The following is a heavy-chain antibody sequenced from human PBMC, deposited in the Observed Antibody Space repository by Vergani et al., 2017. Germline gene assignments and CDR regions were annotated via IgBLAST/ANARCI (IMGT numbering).Heavy chain of an antibody. J-gene: IGHJ6*03. V-gene: IGHV4-61*02. D-gene: IGHD6-25*01. CDR2: IYPNGNG. CDR3: ARVDTQVPATSHFYYMDV. CDR1: GGSISSGDHC. Sequence: QVRLEESGPGLVKPSETLSLTCAVSGGSISSGDHCWTWIRQPAGRGLEWIGRIYPNGNGNYNESLRSRLTMSIDTSRSQFSLKLRSVTAADTAVYYCARVDTQVPATSHFYYMDVWGKGTTVVVSS.